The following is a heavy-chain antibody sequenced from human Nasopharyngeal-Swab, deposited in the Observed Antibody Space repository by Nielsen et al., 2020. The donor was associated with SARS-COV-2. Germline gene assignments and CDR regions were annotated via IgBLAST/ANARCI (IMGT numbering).Heavy chain of an antibody. V-gene: IGHV4-34*01. CDR3: ARVGARDLHYYYYYMDV. Sequence: SETLSLTCVVYGGSFNGFSWNWIRQPPGKGLEWIGEINHSGSTNYNPSLKSRVTISVDKSKNQFSLKLSSVTAADTAVYYCARVGARDLHYYYYYMDVWGKGTTVTVSS. CDR2: INHSGST. J-gene: IGHJ6*03. CDR1: GGSFNGFS.